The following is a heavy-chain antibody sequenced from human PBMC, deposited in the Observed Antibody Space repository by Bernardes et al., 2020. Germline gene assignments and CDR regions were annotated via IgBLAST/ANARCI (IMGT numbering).Heavy chain of an antibody. D-gene: IGHD4-17*01. Sequence: GGSLRLSCAASGFTFSHYWMHWVRQAPGKGLVWVSRINTDGSASTYADSVKGRFTISRDNAKNTLYLQMNSLRTEDTAMYYCARVTTETNDIRRNWFDPWGQGTLVTVSS. CDR1: GFTFSHYW. J-gene: IGHJ5*02. CDR2: INTDGSAS. CDR3: ARVTTETNDIRRNWFDP. V-gene: IGHV3-74*01.